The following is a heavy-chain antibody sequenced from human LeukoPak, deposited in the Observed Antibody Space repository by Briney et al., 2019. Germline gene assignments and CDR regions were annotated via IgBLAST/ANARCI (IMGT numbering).Heavy chain of an antibody. V-gene: IGHV3-23*01. CDR2: ISSAGGST. CDR1: GFTFSSYS. Sequence: TGGSLRLSCAASGFTFSSYSMNWVRQAPGKGLEWVSTISSAGGSTYYADSVKGRFTISRDNSKNTLYLQMDSLRADDTAVYYCAKVVIAAGCDYWGQGTLVTVSS. J-gene: IGHJ4*02. D-gene: IGHD6-13*01. CDR3: AKVVIAAGCDY.